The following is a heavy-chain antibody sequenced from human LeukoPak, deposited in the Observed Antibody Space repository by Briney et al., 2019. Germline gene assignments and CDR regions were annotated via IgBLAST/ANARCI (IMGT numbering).Heavy chain of an antibody. CDR1: GFTFSSYG. Sequence: GGSLRLSCAASGFTFSSYGMHWVRQAPGKGLEWVAVISYDGSNKYYADSVKGRFTISRDNSKNTLYLQMNSLRAEDTAVYYCAKDRYSSSWYRGYFDYWGQGTLVTVSS. CDR2: ISYDGSNK. V-gene: IGHV3-30*18. J-gene: IGHJ4*02. CDR3: AKDRYSSSWYRGYFDY. D-gene: IGHD6-13*01.